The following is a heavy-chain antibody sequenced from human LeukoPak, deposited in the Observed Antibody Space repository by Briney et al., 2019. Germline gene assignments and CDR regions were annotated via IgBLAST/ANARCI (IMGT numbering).Heavy chain of an antibody. J-gene: IGHJ4*02. D-gene: IGHD4/OR15-4a*01. CDR3: ARDSMVGGFDY. Sequence: SETLSLTCTVSGGSISSSTYYWGWIRQPPGKGLEWIGNMYYNGSTYYNPSLKSRVTISVDTSKNQFSLKLSSVTAADTAVYYCARDSMVGGFDYWGQGTLVTVSS. CDR1: GGSISSSTYY. CDR2: MYYNGST. V-gene: IGHV4-39*02.